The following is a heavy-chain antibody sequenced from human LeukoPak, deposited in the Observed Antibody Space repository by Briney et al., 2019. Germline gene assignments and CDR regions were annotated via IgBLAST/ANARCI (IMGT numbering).Heavy chain of an antibody. J-gene: IGHJ6*02. CDR1: EYTFTSYY. CDR2: INPSGGST. V-gene: IGHV1-46*01. D-gene: IGHD2-2*01. Sequence: GASVKVSCKASEYTFTSYYMHWVRQAPGQGLEWMGIINPSGGSTSYAQKFQGRVTMTRDTSTSTVYMELSSLRSEDTAVYYCARGAGVVPALYYYYYGMDVWGQGTTVTVSS. CDR3: ARGAGVVPALYYYYYGMDV.